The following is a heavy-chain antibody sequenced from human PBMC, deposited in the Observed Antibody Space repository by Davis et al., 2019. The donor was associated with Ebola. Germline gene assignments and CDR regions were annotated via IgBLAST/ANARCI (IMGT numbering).Heavy chain of an antibody. J-gene: IGHJ4*02. D-gene: IGHD6-6*01. CDR1: GGSISSSNW. CDR3: ASVSSSSSLVFDY. CDR2: IYHSGST. V-gene: IGHV4-4*02. Sequence: SETLSLTCAVSGGSISSSNWWSWVRQPPGKGLEWIGEIYHSGSTNYNPSLKSRVTISVDTSKNQFSLKLSSVTAADTAVYYCASVSSSSSLVFDYWGQGTLVTVSS.